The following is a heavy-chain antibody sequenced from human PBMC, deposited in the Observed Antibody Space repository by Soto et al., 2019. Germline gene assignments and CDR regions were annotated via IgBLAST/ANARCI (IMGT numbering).Heavy chain of an antibody. D-gene: IGHD3-3*01. CDR1: GGSFSGYY. CDR2: INHSGST. J-gene: IGHJ4*02. V-gene: IGHV4-34*01. CDR3: ARALEYSYFAY. Sequence: QVQLQQWGAGLLKPSETLSLTCAVYGGSFSGYYWSWIRQPPGKGLEWIGEINHSGSTNYNPSLKSRVTISVDTSKNQFSLKLSSVTAADPAVYYCARALEYSYFAYWGQGTLVTVSS.